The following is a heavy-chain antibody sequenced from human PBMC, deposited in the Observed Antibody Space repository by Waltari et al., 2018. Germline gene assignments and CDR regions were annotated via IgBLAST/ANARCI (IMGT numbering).Heavy chain of an antibody. CDR3: ARQGDVVPAAMTASDYYGMDV. CDR1: GYSFTSYW. Sequence: EVQLVQSGAEVKKPGESLRISCKGSGYSFTSYWISWVRQMPGKGLEWMGRIDPSDSYTNYSPSFQGHVTISADKSISTAYLQWSSLKASDTAMYYCARQGDVVPAAMTASDYYGMDVWGQGTTVTVSS. CDR2: IDPSDSYT. J-gene: IGHJ6*02. V-gene: IGHV5-10-1*03. D-gene: IGHD2-2*01.